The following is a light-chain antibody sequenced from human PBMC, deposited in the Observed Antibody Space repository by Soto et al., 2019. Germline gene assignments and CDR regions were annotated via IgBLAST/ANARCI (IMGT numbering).Light chain of an antibody. V-gene: IGLV2-11*01. J-gene: IGLJ1*01. CDR2: EVS. Sequence: QSALTQPRSVSGSPGESVTISCTGTSSDVGGYKFVSWYQQHPGKAPKFMIYEVSKRPSGVPDRFSGSKSGNTAFLTISGLQAEDEADYYCCSYAGFYTSVFGTGTKLPVL. CDR3: CSYAGFYTSV. CDR1: SSDVGGYKF.